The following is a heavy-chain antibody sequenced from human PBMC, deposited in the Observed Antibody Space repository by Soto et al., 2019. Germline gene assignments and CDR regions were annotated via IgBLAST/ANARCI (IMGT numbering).Heavy chain of an antibody. V-gene: IGHV3-9*01. D-gene: IGHD3-10*01. CDR3: AKDNLARGESTNYYYYYMDV. J-gene: IGHJ6*03. CDR1: GFTFDDYA. Sequence: GGSLRLSCAASGFTFDDYAMHWVLQAPGKGLEWVSGISWNSGAIGYADSVRGRFTISRDNATNSLYLQVNSLRAEDTAFYYCAKDNLARGESTNYYYYYMDVWGKGTTVTVSS. CDR2: ISWNSGAI.